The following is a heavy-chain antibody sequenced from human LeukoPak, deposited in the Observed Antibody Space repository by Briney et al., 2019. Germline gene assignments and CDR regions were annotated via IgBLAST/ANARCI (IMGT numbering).Heavy chain of an antibody. J-gene: IGHJ4*02. Sequence: SVKVSCKASGGTFSSYAISWVRQAPGQGLEWMGGIIPIFGTANYAQKFQGRVTITTDESTSTAYMELSSLRSEDTAVYYCARDGALFGYCSGGSCYHDFDYWGQGTLVTVSP. CDR1: GGTFSSYA. CDR3: ARDGALFGYCSGGSCYHDFDY. CDR2: IIPIFGTA. D-gene: IGHD2-15*01. V-gene: IGHV1-69*05.